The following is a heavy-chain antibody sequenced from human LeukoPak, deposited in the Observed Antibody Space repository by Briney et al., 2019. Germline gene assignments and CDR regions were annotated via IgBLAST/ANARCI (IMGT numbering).Heavy chain of an antibody. J-gene: IGHJ4*02. CDR1: GYTFTSYG. V-gene: IGHV1-18*01. D-gene: IGHD2-15*01. CDR3: ASGELRRYCSGGSCYSGSLPDY. Sequence: ASVKVSCKASGYTFTSYGISWVRQAPGQGLEWMGWISAYNGNTNYAQKLQGRVTMTTDTSTSTAYMELRSLRSDDTAVYYCASGELRRYCSGGSCYSGSLPDYWGQGTLVTVSP. CDR2: ISAYNGNT.